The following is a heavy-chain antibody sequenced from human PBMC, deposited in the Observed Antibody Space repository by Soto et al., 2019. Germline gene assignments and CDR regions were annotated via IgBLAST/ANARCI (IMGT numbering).Heavy chain of an antibody. D-gene: IGHD3-3*01. CDR2: IRSKGNNYAT. V-gene: IGHV3-73*01. J-gene: IGHJ6*03. Sequence: EVQLVESGGGLVQPGGSLKLSCAASGFTFSGSAMHWVRQASGKGLEWVGRIRSKGNNYATAYGASLKGRITIPRDDSKHTAYLQMNSLNTEDTAVDYWSRQGSDFWSVKPQSYMDVWGKGTTVTVSS. CDR1: GFTFSGSA. CDR3: SRQGSDFWSVKPQSYMDV.